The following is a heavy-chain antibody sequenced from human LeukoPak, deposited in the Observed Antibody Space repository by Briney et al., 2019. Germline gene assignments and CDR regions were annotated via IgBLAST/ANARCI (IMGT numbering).Heavy chain of an antibody. D-gene: IGHD2-15*01. J-gene: IGHJ6*02. CDR2: MNPNSGNT. V-gene: IGHV1-8*01. CDR3: ARGQCSGGSCYSDYYYYYGMDV. CDR1: GYTFTSYD. Sequence: ASVKVSCKASGYTFTSYDINWVRQATGQGLEWMGWMNPNSGNTGYAQKFQGRVTMTRNTSISTAYMELSSLRSEDTAVYYCARGQCSGGSCYSDYYYYYGMDVWGQGTTVTVSS.